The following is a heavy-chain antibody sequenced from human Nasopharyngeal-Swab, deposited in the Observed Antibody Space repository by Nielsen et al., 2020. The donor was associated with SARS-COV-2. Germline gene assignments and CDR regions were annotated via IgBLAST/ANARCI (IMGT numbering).Heavy chain of an antibody. D-gene: IGHD3-3*01. V-gene: IGHV5-51*01. CDR3: ARAPYDFWSGYSMYYFDY. J-gene: IGHJ4*02. Sequence: VRQMPGKGLEWMGIIYPGDSDTRYSPSFQGQVTISADKSISTAYLQWSSLKASDTAMYYCARAPYDFWSGYSMYYFDYWGQGTLATVSS. CDR2: IYPGDSDT.